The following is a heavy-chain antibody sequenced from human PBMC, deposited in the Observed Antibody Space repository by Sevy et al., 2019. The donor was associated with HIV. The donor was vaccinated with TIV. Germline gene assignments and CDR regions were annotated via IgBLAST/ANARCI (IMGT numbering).Heavy chain of an antibody. V-gene: IGHV3-7*03. CDR2: IKQDGSEK. Sequence: GGSLRLSCAASGFTFSSYWMSWVRQAPGKGLEWVANIKQDGSEKYYVDSVKGRLTIFRDNAKNSLYLQMNSLRVEETAVYYCVRDSLVVVGAPQLAYYYYMDVWGKGTTVTVSS. J-gene: IGHJ6*03. CDR3: VRDSLVVVGAPQLAYYYYMDV. CDR1: GFTFSSYW. D-gene: IGHD2-15*01.